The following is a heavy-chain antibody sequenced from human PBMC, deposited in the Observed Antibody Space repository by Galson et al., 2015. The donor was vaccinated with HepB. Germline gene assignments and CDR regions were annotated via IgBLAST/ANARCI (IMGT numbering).Heavy chain of an antibody. CDR3: ARLWFGESLKGLFDY. Sequence: ETLSLTCAVYGGSFSGYYWSWIRQPPGKGLEWIGEINHSGSTNYNPSLKSRVTISVDTSKNQFSLKLSSVTAADTAVYYCARLWFGESLKGLFDYWGQGTLVTVSS. J-gene: IGHJ4*02. D-gene: IGHD3-10*01. V-gene: IGHV4-34*01. CDR1: GGSFSGYY. CDR2: INHSGST.